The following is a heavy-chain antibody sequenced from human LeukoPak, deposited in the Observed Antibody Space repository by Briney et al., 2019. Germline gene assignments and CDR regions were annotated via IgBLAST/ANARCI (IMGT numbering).Heavy chain of an antibody. CDR2: IYPGDSDT. CDR1: GYSFTSYW. Sequence: GESLKVSCKGSGYSFTSYWIGWVRQMPGKGLEWMGIIYPGDSDTRYSPSCQGQVTISADKSISSAYLQWSSLKASATAMYYCARFARAVVPAAIFDWGQGTLVTVSS. V-gene: IGHV5-51*01. D-gene: IGHD2-2*02. CDR3: ARFARAVVPAAIFD. J-gene: IGHJ4*02.